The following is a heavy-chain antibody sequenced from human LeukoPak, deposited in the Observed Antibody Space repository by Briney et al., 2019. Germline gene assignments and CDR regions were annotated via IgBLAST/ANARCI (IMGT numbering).Heavy chain of an antibody. Sequence: SETLSLTCTVSGGSISSYYWSWIRQPAGKGLEWIGRIHTSGSTNYNPSLKSRVTVSVDTSKNQFSLRLSYVTAADTAVYYCARGKVVAGTPGQNSWDHWGQGTLVTVSS. J-gene: IGHJ4*02. CDR1: GGSISSYY. V-gene: IGHV4-4*07. D-gene: IGHD6-19*01. CDR3: ARGKVVAGTPGQNSWDH. CDR2: IHTSGST.